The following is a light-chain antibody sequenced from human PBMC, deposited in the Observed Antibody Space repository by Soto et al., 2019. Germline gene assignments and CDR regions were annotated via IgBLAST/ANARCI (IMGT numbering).Light chain of an antibody. J-gene: IGKJ2*01. CDR1: QSISSN. Sequence: EIMMTQSPATLSVSPGERVTLSCRARQSISSNLAWYQQKPGQTPRLLIYGASTRATGIPARFSGSGSGTGFTLTISSLQSEDFAMYYCHQYNTWPPYTFGQGTKVNIK. CDR3: HQYNTWPPYT. V-gene: IGKV3-15*01. CDR2: GAS.